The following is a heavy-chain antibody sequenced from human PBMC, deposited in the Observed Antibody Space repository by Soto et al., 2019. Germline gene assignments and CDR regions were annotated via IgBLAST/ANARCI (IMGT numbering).Heavy chain of an antibody. J-gene: IGHJ4*02. CDR3: TTDSAAGRVQNGDYVTY. CDR2: IKSKTDGGTT. CDR1: GFTFSNAW. D-gene: IGHD4-17*01. Sequence: GGSLRLSCAASGFTFSNAWMSWVRQAPGKGLEWVGRIKSKTDGGTTDYAAPVKGGFTISRDDSKNTLYLQMNSLKTEDTAVYYCTTDSAAGRVQNGDYVTYWGQGTLVTVSS. V-gene: IGHV3-15*01.